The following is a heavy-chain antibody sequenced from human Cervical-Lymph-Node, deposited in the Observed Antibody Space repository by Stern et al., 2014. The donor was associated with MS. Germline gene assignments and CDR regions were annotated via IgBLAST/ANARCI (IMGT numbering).Heavy chain of an antibody. J-gene: IGHJ4*02. V-gene: IGHV2-5*02. Sequence: VTLRESGPTLVIPTQTLTLTCTFSGFSLTTNGVAVGWIRQPPGKALEGLALIYWDEDTRYSPSLKSRLTITKDTSKNQVLLTMTNVEPVDTATYYCAHRDDWQLDFAYWGQGILVTVSS. CDR2: IYWDEDT. D-gene: IGHD6-6*01. CDR3: AHRDDWQLDFAY. CDR1: GFSLTTNGVA.